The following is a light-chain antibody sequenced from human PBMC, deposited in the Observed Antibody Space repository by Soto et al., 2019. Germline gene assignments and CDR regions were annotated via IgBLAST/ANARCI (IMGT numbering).Light chain of an antibody. CDR3: SSHAGSNTYV. CDR1: SSDVGVYNY. CDR2: EVS. V-gene: IGLV2-8*01. J-gene: IGLJ1*01. Sequence: QSVLTQPPSASGSPGQSVTLSCTGTSSDVGVYNYVSWYQQHPGKAPKLMIYEVSKRPSGVPDRFSGSKSGNTASLTVSGLQAEDEADYYCSSHAGSNTYVFGTGTKVTVL.